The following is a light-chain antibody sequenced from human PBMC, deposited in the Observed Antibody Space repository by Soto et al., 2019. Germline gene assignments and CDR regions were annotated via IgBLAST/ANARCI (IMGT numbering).Light chain of an antibody. CDR3: QHYNSYSEA. CDR1: QNINTW. V-gene: IGKV1-5*03. Sequence: DIQMTHSPSTLSAYVGDRVTITCRASQNINTWLAWYQQQPGKAPKLLIYKASTLKSGVPSRFSGSGSGTEFTLTISSLQPDDFATYYCQHYNSYSEAFGQGTKVDIK. CDR2: KAS. J-gene: IGKJ1*01.